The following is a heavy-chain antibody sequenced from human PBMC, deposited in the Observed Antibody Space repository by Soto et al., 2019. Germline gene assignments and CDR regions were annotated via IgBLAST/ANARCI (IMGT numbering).Heavy chain of an antibody. CDR2: ISWTGGPI. Sequence: EVQLVESGGGLVQPGRSLRLSCAASGFNFNDYGMHWVRQVPGKGLVWVSGISWTGGPIGYSDSVKGRFTISRDNAKNSLYRQMTSRRAEDTALYYGTKDIRRNGDYGPHYFDYWGQGTLVTVSS. CDR1: GFNFNDYG. D-gene: IGHD2-21*02. V-gene: IGHV3-9*01. J-gene: IGHJ4*02. CDR3: TKDIRRNGDYGPHYFDY.